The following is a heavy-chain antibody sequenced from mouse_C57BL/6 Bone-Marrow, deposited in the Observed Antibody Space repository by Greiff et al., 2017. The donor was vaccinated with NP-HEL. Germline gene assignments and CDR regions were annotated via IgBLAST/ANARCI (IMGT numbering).Heavy chain of an antibody. CDR2: INPYNGDT. V-gene: IGHV1-20*01. Sequence: VQLQQSGPELVKPGDSVKISCKASGYSFTGYFMNWVMQSHGKSLEWIGRINPYNGDTFYTQKFKGKATLTVDKSSSTADLELRSLTSEDSAVYYCASGDGYYHGFAYWGQGTLVTVSA. CDR3: ASGDGYYHGFAY. J-gene: IGHJ3*01. CDR1: GYSFTGYF. D-gene: IGHD2-3*01.